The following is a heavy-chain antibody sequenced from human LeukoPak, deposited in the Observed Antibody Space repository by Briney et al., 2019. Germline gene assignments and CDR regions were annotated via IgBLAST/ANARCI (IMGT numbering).Heavy chain of an antibody. CDR3: ETSGGFYGSGSYPAYDY. CDR1: GFTVSSNY. D-gene: IGHD3-10*01. CDR2: IYSGGST. V-gene: IGHV3-66*01. J-gene: IGHJ4*02. Sequence: GGSLRLSCAASGFTVSSNYMSWVRQAPGKGLEWVSVIYSGGSTYYADSVKGRFTISRDNSKNTLYLQMNSLRAEDTAVYYCETSGGFYGSGSYPAYDYWGQGTLVTVSS.